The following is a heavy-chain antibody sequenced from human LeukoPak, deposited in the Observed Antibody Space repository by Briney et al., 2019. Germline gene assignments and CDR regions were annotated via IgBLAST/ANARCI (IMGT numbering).Heavy chain of an antibody. D-gene: IGHD3-10*01. CDR1: GGSISGYH. CDR2: INHSGST. J-gene: IGHJ2*01. CDR3: ARARYYYGSGSYHTRGYFDL. Sequence: SETLSLTCNVSGGSISGYHWSWIRQPPGKGLEWIGEINHSGSTNYNPSLKSRVTISVDTSKNQFSLKLSSVTAADTAVYYCARARYYYGSGSYHTRGYFDLWGRGTLVTVSS. V-gene: IGHV4-34*01.